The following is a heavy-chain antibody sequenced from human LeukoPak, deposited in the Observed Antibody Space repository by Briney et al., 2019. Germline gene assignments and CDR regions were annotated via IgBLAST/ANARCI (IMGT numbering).Heavy chain of an antibody. CDR3: AKPDSSGYYLRPFDY. D-gene: IGHD3-22*01. J-gene: IGHJ4*02. Sequence: PGGSLRLSCAASGFTFSSYSMNWVRQAPGKGLEWVSSISSSSSYIYYADSVKGRFTISRDNAKNSLYLQMNSLRVEDTAVYYCAKPDSSGYYLRPFDYWGQGTLVTVSS. V-gene: IGHV3-21*01. CDR1: GFTFSSYS. CDR2: ISSSSSYI.